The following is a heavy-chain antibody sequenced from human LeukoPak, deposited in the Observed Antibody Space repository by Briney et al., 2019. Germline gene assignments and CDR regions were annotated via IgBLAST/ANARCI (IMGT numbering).Heavy chain of an antibody. CDR1: GGSISSGGYY. V-gene: IGHV4-30-2*01. CDR2: IYHSGST. D-gene: IGHD3-16*01. Sequence: SQTLSLTCTVSGGSISSGGYYWSWIRQPPGKGLEWIGYIYHSGSTYYNPSLKSRVTISVDRSKNQFSLKLSSVTAADTAVYYCARSYPGGGAFDIRGQGTMVTVSS. J-gene: IGHJ3*02. CDR3: ARSYPGGGAFDI.